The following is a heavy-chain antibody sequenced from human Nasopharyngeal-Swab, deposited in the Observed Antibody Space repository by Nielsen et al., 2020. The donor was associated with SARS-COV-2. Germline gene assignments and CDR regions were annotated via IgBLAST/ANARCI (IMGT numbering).Heavy chain of an antibody. CDR3: ATDTQWLALFDY. CDR2: ISGSGGST. V-gene: IGHV3-23*01. Sequence: GESLKISCAASGFTFSSYAVSWVRQAPGKGLEWVSAISGSGGSTYYADSVKGRFTISRDNSKNTLYLQMNSLRAEDTAVYYCATDTQWLALFDYWGQGTLVTVSS. CDR1: GFTFSSYA. J-gene: IGHJ4*02. D-gene: IGHD6-19*01.